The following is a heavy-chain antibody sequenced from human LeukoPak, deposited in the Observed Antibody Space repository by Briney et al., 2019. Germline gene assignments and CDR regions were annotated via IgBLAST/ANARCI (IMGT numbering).Heavy chain of an antibody. V-gene: IGHV4-39*07. D-gene: IGHD3-22*01. J-gene: IGHJ5*02. Sequence: PSETLSLTCAVSGASISSSNYYWSWIRQPPGKGLEWIGEINHSGSTNYSPSLKSRVTISVDTSKNQFSLKLSSVTAADTAVYYCARGPYYYDSSAQNWFDPWGQGTLVTVSS. CDR2: INHSGST. CDR1: GASISSSNYY. CDR3: ARGPYYYDSSAQNWFDP.